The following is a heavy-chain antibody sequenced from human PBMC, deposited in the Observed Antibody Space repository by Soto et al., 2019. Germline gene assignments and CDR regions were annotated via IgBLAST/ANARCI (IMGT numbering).Heavy chain of an antibody. V-gene: IGHV3-72*01. CDR1: GFTFSDYY. D-gene: IGHD3-16*01. CDR2: TRNKANSYAP. J-gene: IGHJ4*02. Sequence: EVQLVESGGGLVQPRGSLRLSCAASGFTFSDYYVDWVRQVPGKGLEWVGRTRNKANSYAPEYAASVKGRFTISRDESKDSMYLQMNSLKTEDTAVYYCARDTGGSYDYWGQGALVTVSS. CDR3: ARDTGGSYDY.